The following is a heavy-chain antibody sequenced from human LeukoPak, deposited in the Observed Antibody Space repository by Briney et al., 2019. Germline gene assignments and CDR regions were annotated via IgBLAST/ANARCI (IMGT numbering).Heavy chain of an antibody. CDR3: ARDRLGPKRGYSGYDYYYGMDV. Sequence: PGGSLRLSCAASGFTFSSYSMNWVRQAPGKGLEWVSYISSSSSTIYYADSVKGRFTISRDNAKNSLYLQMNSLRDEDTAVYYCARDRLGPKRGYSGYDYYYGMDVWGQGTTVTVSS. CDR2: ISSSSSTI. D-gene: IGHD5-12*01. V-gene: IGHV3-48*02. CDR1: GFTFSSYS. J-gene: IGHJ6*02.